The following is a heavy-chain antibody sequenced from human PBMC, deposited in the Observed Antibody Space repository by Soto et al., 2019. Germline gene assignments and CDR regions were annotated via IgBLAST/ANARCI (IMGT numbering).Heavy chain of an antibody. V-gene: IGHV3-23*01. D-gene: IGHD2-21*02. J-gene: IGHJ4*02. CDR1: GFPFAPST. CDR3: AKRDVPHSTSNAYFYDH. CDR2: ISVSVGST. Sequence: VQLLQSGGGLVQPGGSLTLSCGVSGFPFAPSTMSWVRQAPGKGLEWVSTISVSVGSTYSADSVQGRFTVSSDISDNTLFLRMTSLTADDTPVYFCAKRDVPHSTSNAYFYDHWGRGVLVTVSS.